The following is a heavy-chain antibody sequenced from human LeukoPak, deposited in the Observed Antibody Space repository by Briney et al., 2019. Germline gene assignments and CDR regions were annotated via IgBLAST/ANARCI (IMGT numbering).Heavy chain of an antibody. CDR1: GYTFTSYD. V-gene: IGHV1-8*01. Sequence: ASVKVSCKASGYTFTSYDINWVRQATGQGLEWMGRMNPNSGNTGYAQKFQGRVTMTRNTSISTAYMELSSLRSEDTAVYYCARVKSLFLRPSDPWGQGTLVTVSS. D-gene: IGHD3-3*01. CDR3: ARVKSLFLRPSDP. CDR2: MNPNSGNT. J-gene: IGHJ5*02.